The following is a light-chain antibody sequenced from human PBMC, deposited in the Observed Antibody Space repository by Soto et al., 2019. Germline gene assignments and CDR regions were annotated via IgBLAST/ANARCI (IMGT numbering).Light chain of an antibody. J-gene: IGKJ1*01. CDR2: GAS. V-gene: IGKV3-15*01. Sequence: ILMTQSPDTLSVSPGESSTLAGRASQSIAEKVVWYQQKSGQAPRLLIYGASTRAAGVPARFSGSGSGTEFTLTISSLQSADIAVYFCQQYANWPKTFGQGTKVDIK. CDR3: QQYANWPKT. CDR1: QSIAEK.